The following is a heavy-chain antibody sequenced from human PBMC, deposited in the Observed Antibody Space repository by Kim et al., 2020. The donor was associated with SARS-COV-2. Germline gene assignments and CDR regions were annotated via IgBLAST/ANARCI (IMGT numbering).Heavy chain of an antibody. D-gene: IGHD4-17*01. J-gene: IGHJ6*02. CDR3: ARDRLKNGDYGMDV. CDR1: GFTFSSYD. Sequence: GGSLRLSCAASGFTFSSYDMHWVRQATGKGLEWVSAIGTAGDTYYPGSVKGRFTISRENAKNSLYLQMNSLRAGDTAVYYCARDRLKNGDYGMDVWGQGTTVTVSS. CDR2: IGTAGDT. V-gene: IGHV3-13*01.